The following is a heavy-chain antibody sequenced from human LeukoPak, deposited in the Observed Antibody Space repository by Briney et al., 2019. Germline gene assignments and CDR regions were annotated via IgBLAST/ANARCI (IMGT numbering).Heavy chain of an antibody. J-gene: IGHJ4*02. V-gene: IGHV3-30*18. CDR1: GFTFSSYG. CDR2: ISYDGSNK. CDR3: AKGGSSGYPPFDY. Sequence: GGSLRLSCAASGFTFSSYGMHWVRQAPGKGLKWVVVISYDGSNKYYADSVKGRFTISRDNSKNTLYLQMNSLRAEDTAVYYCAKGGSSGYPPFDYWGQGTLVTVSS. D-gene: IGHD3-22*01.